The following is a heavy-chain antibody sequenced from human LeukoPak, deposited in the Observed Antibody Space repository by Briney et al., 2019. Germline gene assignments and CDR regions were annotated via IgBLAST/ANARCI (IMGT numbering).Heavy chain of an antibody. J-gene: IGHJ4*02. Sequence: ASVTVSCMASGYTFTGYYMHWVRQASGQGLEWMGWINPNSGGTNYAQNFQGRVTMTRDTSISTAYMEVSRLRSDDTAVYYCAREDSSGYDYWGQGTLVTVSS. CDR2: INPNSGGT. CDR1: GYTFTGYY. CDR3: AREDSSGYDY. V-gene: IGHV1-2*02. D-gene: IGHD3-22*01.